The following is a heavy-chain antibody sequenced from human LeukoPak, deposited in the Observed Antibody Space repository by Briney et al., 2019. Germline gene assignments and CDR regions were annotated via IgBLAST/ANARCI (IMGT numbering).Heavy chain of an antibody. D-gene: IGHD2-15*01. V-gene: IGHV3-64*01. J-gene: IGHJ3*02. CDR3: ARDQEGYCSGGSCYSPAFDI. CDR2: ISSNGGST. CDR1: GFTFSSYA. Sequence: GGSLRLSCAASGFTFSSYAMHWVRQAPGKGLEYVSAISSNGGSTYYANSVKGRFTISRDNSKNTLYIQMGSLRAEDMAVYYCARDQEGYCSGGSCYSPAFDIWGQGTMVTVSS.